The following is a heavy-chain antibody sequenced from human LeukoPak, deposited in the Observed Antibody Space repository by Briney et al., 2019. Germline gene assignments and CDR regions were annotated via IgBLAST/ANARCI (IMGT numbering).Heavy chain of an antibody. CDR3: AIDYGGNSGWFDP. V-gene: IGHV1-8*03. Sequence: GASVKVSCKASGYPFTSYDINWVRQATGQGLEWIGWVNPNSGNTGYAQKFQGRVTITRNTSISTAYMELSSLRSEDTAIYYCAIDYGGNSGWFDPWGQGTLVTVSS. D-gene: IGHD4-23*01. J-gene: IGHJ5*02. CDR2: VNPNSGNT. CDR1: GYPFTSYD.